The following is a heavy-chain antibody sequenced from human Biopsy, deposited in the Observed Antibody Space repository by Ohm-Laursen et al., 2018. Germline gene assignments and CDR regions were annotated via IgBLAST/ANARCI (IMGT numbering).Heavy chain of an antibody. CDR2: ISYTGYT. D-gene: IGHD4-23*01. J-gene: IGHJ1*01. V-gene: IGHV4-59*11. Sequence: SDTLSLTCTVSGGSFTGHYWSWIRQPPGKGLDWIGHISYTGYTSYKSSLKSRVTILLDTSRKHFSLRLTSLAAADTAVYYCARGSNEYGGLYFPHWGQGTLVTVSS. CDR3: ARGSNEYGGLYFPH. CDR1: GGSFTGHY.